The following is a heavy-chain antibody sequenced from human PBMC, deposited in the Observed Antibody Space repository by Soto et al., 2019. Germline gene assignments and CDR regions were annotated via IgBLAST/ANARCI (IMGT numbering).Heavy chain of an antibody. D-gene: IGHD3-3*01. J-gene: IGHJ4*02. CDR1: VCSLGSYY. CDR3: ARVFPRMRFSSFPGGSN. Sequence: SGNPSPPCTVSVCSLGSYYRSWIPQPPRKGLEWIGYSYYSGSTNYNPSLKSRVTISVDTSKNQFSLKLSSVTAADTAVYYCARVFPRMRFSSFPGGSNWGQGTLVTVSS. V-gene: IGHV4-59*12. CDR2: SYYSGST.